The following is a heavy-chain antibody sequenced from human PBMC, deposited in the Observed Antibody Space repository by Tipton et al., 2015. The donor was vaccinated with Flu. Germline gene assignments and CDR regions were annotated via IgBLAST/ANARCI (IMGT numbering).Heavy chain of an antibody. J-gene: IGHJ4*02. CDR2: ILTGGST. CDR1: GGSISSYY. Sequence: TLSLTCSVSGGSISSYYWSWIRQPAGKGLEWIGRILTGGSTNYNPSLKSRVTMSVDTSKNQFSLKLSSVTAADTAVYYCARGPPGPSIRAYYFDIWGQGALVTVSS. CDR3: ARGPPGPSIRAYYFDI. D-gene: IGHD2-21*01. V-gene: IGHV4-4*07.